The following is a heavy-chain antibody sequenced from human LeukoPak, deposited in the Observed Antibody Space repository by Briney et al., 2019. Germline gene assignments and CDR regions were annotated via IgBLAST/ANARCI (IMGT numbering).Heavy chain of an antibody. D-gene: IGHD1-26*01. Sequence: WGSLRLSCAASGFTLNNYWMHWVRQAPGKGLVWVSRINVDGSSISYADSVKGRFTISRDNARNTLYLQMNSLRAEDTAVYYCTRIKWDLTYFDYWGQGTLLTASS. CDR1: GFTLNNYW. V-gene: IGHV3-74*01. CDR2: INVDGSSI. CDR3: TRIKWDLTYFDY. J-gene: IGHJ4*02.